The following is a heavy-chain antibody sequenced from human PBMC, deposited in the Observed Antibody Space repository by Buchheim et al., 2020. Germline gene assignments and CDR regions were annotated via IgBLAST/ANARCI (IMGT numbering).Heavy chain of an antibody. CDR1: GFTFRSYA. J-gene: IGHJ4*02. CDR2: ISGSGGTT. D-gene: IGHD2-15*01. CDR3: AKDPDPVYCSGGSCYAN. Sequence: EVQLLESGGGFVQPGGSLRLSCAASGFTFRSYAMSWVRQAPGRGLDWVSVISGSGGTTYYADSVKGRFTISRDNSKNTLYLQMNSLRVEDTALYYCAKDPDPVYCSGGSCYANWGQG. V-gene: IGHV3-23*01.